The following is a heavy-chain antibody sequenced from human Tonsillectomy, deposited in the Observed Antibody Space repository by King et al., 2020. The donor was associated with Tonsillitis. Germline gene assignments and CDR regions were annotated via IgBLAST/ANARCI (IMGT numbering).Heavy chain of an antibody. D-gene: IGHD3-10*01. CDR1: GYNFNNYW. V-gene: IGHV5-51*01. CDR3: ARGRPLVRGEHSFDP. CDR2: IYPGDSDT. Sequence: QLVQSGVEVKKPGESLKISCKGSGYNFNNYWIGWVRQMPGKGLECMGIIYPGDSDTRYSPSFQGQVTISADKSISTAYLHWRSLKASDTAMYYCARGRPLVRGEHSFDPWVQGTLVTVSS. J-gene: IGHJ5*02.